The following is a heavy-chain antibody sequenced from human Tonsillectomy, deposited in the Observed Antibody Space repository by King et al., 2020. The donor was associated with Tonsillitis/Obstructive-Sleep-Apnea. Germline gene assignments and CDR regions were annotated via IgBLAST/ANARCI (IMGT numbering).Heavy chain of an antibody. V-gene: IGHV4-4*07. CDR2: IYTSGST. CDR1: GDSIINYY. CDR3: ARDDGGTYASVMDV. D-gene: IGHD3-16*01. J-gene: IGHJ6*02. Sequence: QLQESGPGLVKPSETLSLTCTVSGDSIINYYWSWIRQPAGKGLEWIGRIYTSGSTNYNPSLKSRVTMSIDTSKNQFSLRLNSVTAADTAVYFCARDDGGTYASVMDVWGQGTTVTVSS.